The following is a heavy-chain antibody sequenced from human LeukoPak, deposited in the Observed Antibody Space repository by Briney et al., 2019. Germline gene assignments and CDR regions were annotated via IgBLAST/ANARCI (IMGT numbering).Heavy chain of an antibody. V-gene: IGHV4-34*01. CDR1: GGSFSGYY. CDR2: INHSGST. D-gene: IGHD6-13*01. J-gene: IGHJ4*02. Sequence: TSETLSLTCAVYGGSFSGYYYTWIRQPPGKGLEWMGEINHSGSTTYNPSLNSRVIILVDTSANQFSLMLRTVTAAATAVFYSGRNEGRRQLVHFHWGQGTLVTVSS. CDR3: GRNEGRRQLVHFH.